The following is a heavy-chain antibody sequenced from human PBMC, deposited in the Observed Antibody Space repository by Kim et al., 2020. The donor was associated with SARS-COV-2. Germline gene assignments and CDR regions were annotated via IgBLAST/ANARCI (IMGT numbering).Heavy chain of an antibody. D-gene: IGHD3-9*01. Sequence: SETLSLTCAVYGGSFSGYYWSWIRQPPGKGLEWIGEINHSGSTNYNPSLKSRVTISVDTSKNQFSLKLSSVTAADTAVYYCARVEPYYDILTGYYLPRPLGRYFDYWGQGTLVTVSS. CDR1: GGSFSGYY. CDR3: ARVEPYYDILTGYYLPRPLGRYFDY. CDR2: INHSGST. V-gene: IGHV4-34*01. J-gene: IGHJ4*02.